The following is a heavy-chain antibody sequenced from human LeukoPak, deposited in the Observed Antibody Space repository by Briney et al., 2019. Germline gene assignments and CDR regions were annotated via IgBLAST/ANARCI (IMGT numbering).Heavy chain of an antibody. D-gene: IGHD6-19*01. CDR3: ARVGTTLDSSLNYFDY. CDR1: GGSISSSSYY. V-gene: IGHV4-39*07. CDR2: IYHSGST. Sequence: SETLSLTCTVSGGSISSSSYYWGWIRQPPGKGLEWIGSIYHSGSTYYNPSLKSRVTISVDTFKNQFSLKLSSVTAADTAVYYCARVGTTLDSSLNYFDYWGKGTLVTVSS. J-gene: IGHJ4*02.